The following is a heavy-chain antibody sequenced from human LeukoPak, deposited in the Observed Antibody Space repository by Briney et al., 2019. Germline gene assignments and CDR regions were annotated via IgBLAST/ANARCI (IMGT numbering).Heavy chain of an antibody. Sequence: SETLSLTCTVSGGSFSSYYWSWIRQPPGKGLEWFGYIYYSGSTNYNPPLKSRVTISLDTSKNQFSLKLSSVTAADTAVYYCVRAVGPVGGYDSPWGQGTLVTVSS. V-gene: IGHV4-59*01. CDR2: IYYSGST. J-gene: IGHJ5*02. D-gene: IGHD5-12*01. CDR1: GGSFSSYY. CDR3: VRAVGPVGGYDSP.